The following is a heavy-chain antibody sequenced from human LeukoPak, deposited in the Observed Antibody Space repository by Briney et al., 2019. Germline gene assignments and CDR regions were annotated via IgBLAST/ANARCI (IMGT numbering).Heavy chain of an antibody. Sequence: GASVKVSCKASGGTFSRSGISWARQAPGQGLEWMGGITPMFGTANYAQKFQGRGTITADESTSTAYLELTSLRSEDTAIYYCARDAAIFDSSGYYFLWWGQGALVTVSS. CDR2: ITPMFGTA. CDR1: GGTFSRSG. V-gene: IGHV1-69*13. CDR3: ARDAAIFDSSGYYFLW. J-gene: IGHJ4*02. D-gene: IGHD3-22*01.